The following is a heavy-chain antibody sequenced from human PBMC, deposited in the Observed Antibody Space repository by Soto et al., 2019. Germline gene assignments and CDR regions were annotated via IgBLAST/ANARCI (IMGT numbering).Heavy chain of an antibody. J-gene: IGHJ4*02. CDR3: ARRRYYDFWSGYYWEYFDY. CDR2: IYYSGST. V-gene: IGHV4-39*01. CDR1: GGSISSSSYS. Sequence: SETLSLTCTASGGSISSSSYSWAWIRQPPGKGLEWIGSIYYSGSTYYNPSLKSRVTISVDTSKNQFSLKLSSVTAADTAVYYCARRRYYDFWSGYYWEYFDYWGQGTLVTVSS. D-gene: IGHD3-3*01.